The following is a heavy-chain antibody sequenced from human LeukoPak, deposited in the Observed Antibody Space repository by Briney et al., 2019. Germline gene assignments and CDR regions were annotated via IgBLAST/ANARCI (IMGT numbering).Heavy chain of an antibody. J-gene: IGHJ4*02. CDR3: ARDHNLTGYYNS. CDR1: GFTVSSNY. CDR2: IYSGGST. Sequence: GGSLRLSCAASGFTVSSNYMSWVRQAPGKGLEWVSVIYSGGSTYYADSVKGRFTISRDNSKNTLYLQMNSLRAEDTAVYYCARDHNLTGYYNSWGQGTLVTVSS. V-gene: IGHV3-53*01. D-gene: IGHD3-9*01.